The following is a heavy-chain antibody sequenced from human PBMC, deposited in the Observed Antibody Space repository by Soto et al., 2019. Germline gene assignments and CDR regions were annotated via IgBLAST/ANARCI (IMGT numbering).Heavy chain of an antibody. Sequence: EVQLLESGGGLVQPGGSLRLSCAASGFTFSSYAMSWVRQAPGKGLEWVSAISGSGGSTYYADYVKGRFTISRDNSKNPLYLQMNSLRAEDTAVYYCAKDPQTYGSGSYYTPLDYWGQGTLVTVSS. D-gene: IGHD3-10*01. J-gene: IGHJ4*02. CDR3: AKDPQTYGSGSYYTPLDY. V-gene: IGHV3-23*01. CDR1: GFTFSSYA. CDR2: ISGSGGST.